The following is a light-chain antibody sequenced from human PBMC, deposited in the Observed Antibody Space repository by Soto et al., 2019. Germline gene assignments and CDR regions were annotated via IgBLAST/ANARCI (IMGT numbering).Light chain of an antibody. CDR3: CSYAGSSTYVV. J-gene: IGLJ2*01. CDR1: SSDVGSYNL. Sequence: SVLTQPGSVSGSPGQSITISCTGTSSDVGSYNLVSWYQQHPGKAPKLMIYEGSKRPSGVSNRFSGSKSGNTASLTISGLQAEDEADYYCCSYAGSSTYVVFGGGTKVTVL. CDR2: EGS. V-gene: IGLV2-23*01.